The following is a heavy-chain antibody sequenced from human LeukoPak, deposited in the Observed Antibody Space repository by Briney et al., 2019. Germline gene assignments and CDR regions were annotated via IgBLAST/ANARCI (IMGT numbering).Heavy chain of an antibody. J-gene: IGHJ4*02. CDR2: IFYSGST. D-gene: IGHD2-2*01. CDR1: GGSISSSSYY. V-gene: IGHV4-39*01. Sequence: SETLSLTCTVSGGSISSSSYYCGWIRQPPGKGLEWIGSIFYSGSTYYNPSLKSRVTISVDTPKNQFSLKLSSVTAADTAVYYCASSRDCSSTTCYGLFDSWGQRTLVTVSS. CDR3: ASSRDCSSTTCYGLFDS.